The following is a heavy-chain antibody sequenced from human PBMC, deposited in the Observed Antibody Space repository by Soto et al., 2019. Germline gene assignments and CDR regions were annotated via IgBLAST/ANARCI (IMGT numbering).Heavy chain of an antibody. CDR1: GLTFSSYA. V-gene: IGHV3-23*01. CDR3: AKDGRGSGSYSLMDV. CDR2: ITNRGGST. D-gene: IGHD3-10*01. J-gene: IGHJ6*02. Sequence: GGSLRLSCAASGLTFSSYAMTWVRQAPGKGLEWVSTITNRGGSTDYADSVKGRFTISRDNSKNTLYLQMNSLRAEDTGVYYCAKDGRGSGSYSLMDVWGQGTTVTVSS.